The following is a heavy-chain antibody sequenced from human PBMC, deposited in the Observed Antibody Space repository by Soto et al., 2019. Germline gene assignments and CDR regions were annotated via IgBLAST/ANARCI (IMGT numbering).Heavy chain of an antibody. D-gene: IGHD2-2*01. CDR3: ARGSPRGCSSTSCYWVLFDY. V-gene: IGHV4-34*01. CDR1: GGSFSGYY. J-gene: IGHJ4*02. CDR2: INHSGST. Sequence: QVQLQQWGAGLLKPSETLSLTCAVYGGSFSGYYWSWIRQPPGKGLEWIGEINHSGSTNYNPSLKSRVTISVDTSKNQFSLKLSSVTAADTAVYYCARGSPRGCSSTSCYWVLFDYWGQGTLVTVSS.